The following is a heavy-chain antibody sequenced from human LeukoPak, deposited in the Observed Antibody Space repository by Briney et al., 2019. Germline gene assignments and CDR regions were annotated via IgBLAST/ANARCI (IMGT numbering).Heavy chain of an antibody. V-gene: IGHV3-33*03. Sequence: GRSLRLSCAASGFSFSTYGMQWVRQAPGKGLEWVAVIWYDGSKKYYVDSVKGRFTISRDNSKNTVYLEMNSLRAEDTAVYYCATGSLPGGFDHWGQGTLVTVSS. D-gene: IGHD1-14*01. CDR3: ATGSLPGGFDH. J-gene: IGHJ4*02. CDR2: IWYDGSKK. CDR1: GFSFSTYG.